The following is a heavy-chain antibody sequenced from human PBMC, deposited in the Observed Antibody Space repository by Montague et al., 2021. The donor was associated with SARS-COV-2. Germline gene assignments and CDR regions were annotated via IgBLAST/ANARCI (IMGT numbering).Heavy chain of an antibody. J-gene: IGHJ6*02. CDR1: GFTVSSNY. V-gene: IGHV3-66*01. CDR2: IYSGSGST. D-gene: IGHD6-19*01. CDR3: ARAPGSSYSSGWYDYCYGMDV. Sequence: SLRLSCAAPGFTVSSNYMSWVRQAPGKGLEWVSVIYSGSGSTYYADSVKGRFTISRDISKNTLYLQMNSLRAEDTAVYYCARAPGSSYSSGWYDYCYGMDVWGQGTTVTVSS.